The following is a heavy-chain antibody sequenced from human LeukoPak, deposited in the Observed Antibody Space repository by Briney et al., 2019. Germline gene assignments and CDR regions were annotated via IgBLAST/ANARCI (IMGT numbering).Heavy chain of an antibody. V-gene: IGHV3-21*01. CDR3: ARETGDGYTDDAFDI. CDR1: GFTFSSYS. J-gene: IGHJ3*02. D-gene: IGHD5-24*01. CDR2: ISSSSSYI. Sequence: GGSLRLSCVASGFTFSSYSMNWVRQAPGKGLEWVSSISSSSSYIYYADSVKGRFTISRDNAKNSLYLQMNSLRAEDTAVYYCARETGDGYTDDAFDIWGQGTMVTVSS.